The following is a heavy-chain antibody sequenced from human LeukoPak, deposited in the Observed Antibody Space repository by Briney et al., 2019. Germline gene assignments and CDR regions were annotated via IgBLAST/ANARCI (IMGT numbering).Heavy chain of an antibody. D-gene: IGHD5-18*01. CDR3: ARGYSYGPVYYFDY. Sequence: GRSLRLSCAASGFTFSSYGMHWVRQAPGKGLEWVAVIWYDGSNKCYADSVKGRFTISRDNSKNTLYLQMNSLRAEDTAVYYCARGYSYGPVYYFDYWGQGTLVTVSS. CDR1: GFTFSSYG. V-gene: IGHV3-33*01. CDR2: IWYDGSNK. J-gene: IGHJ4*02.